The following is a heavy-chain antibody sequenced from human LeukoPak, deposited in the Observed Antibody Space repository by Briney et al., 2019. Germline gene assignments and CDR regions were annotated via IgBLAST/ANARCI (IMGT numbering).Heavy chain of an antibody. CDR3: AKDSKIVGATFRSYHYMDV. J-gene: IGHJ6*03. Sequence: GGSLRLSCAASGFTFSSFYMHWVRQAPGKGLVWVSRINGDGTIINYADSVKGRFTISRDNAKNTLYLQMNSLRAEDTAVYYCAKDSKIVGATFRSYHYMDVWGKGTAVTVSS. CDR1: GFTFSSFY. CDR2: INGDGTII. V-gene: IGHV3-74*01. D-gene: IGHD1-26*01.